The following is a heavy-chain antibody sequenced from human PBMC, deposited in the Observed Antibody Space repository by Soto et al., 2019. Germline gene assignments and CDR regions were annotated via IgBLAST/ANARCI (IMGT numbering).Heavy chain of an antibody. CDR1: GGTFSSYA. D-gene: IGHD3-22*01. CDR2: IIPSFGTA. J-gene: IGHJ4*02. Sequence: QVQLVQSGAEVKKPGSSVKVSCKASGGTFSSYAISWVRQAPGQGLEWRGGIIPSFGTANYAQKFQGRVTITADESTSPAYMELSSLRSEDTAVYYCARGPLTWGDSSGYYVDYWGQGTLVTVSS. V-gene: IGHV1-69*12. CDR3: ARGPLTWGDSSGYYVDY.